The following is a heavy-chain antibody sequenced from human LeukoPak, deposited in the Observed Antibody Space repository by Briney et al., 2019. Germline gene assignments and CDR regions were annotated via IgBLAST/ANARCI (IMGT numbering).Heavy chain of an antibody. CDR2: MNPNSGNT. Sequence: ASVKVSCTASGYTFTSYDINWVRQATGQGHERMGWMNPNSGNTGYAQKFQGRVTMTRNTSISTAYMELSSLRSEDTAVYYCARYSATYYYGSDGNWFDPWGQGTLVTVSS. D-gene: IGHD3-10*01. CDR1: GYTFTSYD. CDR3: ARYSATYYYGSDGNWFDP. J-gene: IGHJ5*02. V-gene: IGHV1-8*01.